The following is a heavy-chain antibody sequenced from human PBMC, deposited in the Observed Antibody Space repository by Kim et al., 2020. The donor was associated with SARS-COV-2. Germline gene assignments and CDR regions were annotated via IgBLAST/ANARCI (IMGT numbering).Heavy chain of an antibody. V-gene: IGHV3-7*01. Sequence: KNYVDSVKGPVTISRDSAKNSLYLQMNSLRAEDTAVYYCARNRGLDVWGQGTTVTVSS. CDR3: ARNRGLDV. J-gene: IGHJ6*02. CDR2: K.